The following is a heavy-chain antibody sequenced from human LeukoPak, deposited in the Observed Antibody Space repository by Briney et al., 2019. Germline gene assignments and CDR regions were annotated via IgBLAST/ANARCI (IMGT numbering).Heavy chain of an antibody. J-gene: IGHJ4*02. CDR2: INPNSGGT. CDR3: ARDVNYYDSSGYPDY. CDR1: GYSFTGYY. D-gene: IGHD3-22*01. Sequence: ASVKVSCKASGYSFTGYYMHWVRQAPGQGLEWMGWINPNSGGTNYAQKFQGRVTMTRDTSISTAYMELSRLRSDDTAVYYCARDVNYYDSSGYPDYWGQGTLVTVSS. V-gene: IGHV1-2*02.